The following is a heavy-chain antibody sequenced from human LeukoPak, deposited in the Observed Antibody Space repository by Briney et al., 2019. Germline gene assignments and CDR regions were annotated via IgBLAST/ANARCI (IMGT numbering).Heavy chain of an antibody. D-gene: IGHD6-13*01. CDR1: RFTFSTYW. J-gene: IGHJ4*02. V-gene: IGHV3-74*01. CDR3: ARDPLGIAAGDTTYDY. Sequence: GGSLRLSCATSRFTFSTYWMHWVRQAPGKGLVWVSRINTDGSTTTYADSVKDRFTISRDNAKNTLYLQMNSLRAEDTAVYYCARDPLGIAAGDTTYDYWGQGTLVTVSS. CDR2: INTDGSTT.